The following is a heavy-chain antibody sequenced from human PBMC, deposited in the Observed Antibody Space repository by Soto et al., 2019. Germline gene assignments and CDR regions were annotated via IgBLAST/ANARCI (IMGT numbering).Heavy chain of an antibody. Sequence: QVQLVQSGAEVKQPGSSVRVSCKTSGGTFRSYAFSWVRQAPGQGLEWMGGLIPILGTANYAQKLQGRLAIIADESTCTAYMELSSLRSEDTAVYYCARSDYCGGDCYAFLDYWGQGTLVTVPS. V-gene: IGHV1-69*12. CDR2: LIPILGTA. J-gene: IGHJ4*02. CDR3: ARSDYCGGDCYAFLDY. CDR1: GGTFRSYA. D-gene: IGHD2-21*02.